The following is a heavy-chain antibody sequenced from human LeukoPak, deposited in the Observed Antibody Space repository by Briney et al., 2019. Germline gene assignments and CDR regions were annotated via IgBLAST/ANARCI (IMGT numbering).Heavy chain of an antibody. Sequence: GGSLRLPCAASGFTFSSYAMHWVRQAPGKGLEWVTVISYDGSNKYYADSVKGRFTISRDNSKNTLHLQMNSLRAEDTAVYYCTRPSYSSGWSFFDYWGQGALVTVSS. J-gene: IGHJ4*02. D-gene: IGHD6-19*01. CDR3: TRPSYSSGWSFFDY. CDR1: GFTFSSYA. CDR2: ISYDGSNK. V-gene: IGHV3-30*04.